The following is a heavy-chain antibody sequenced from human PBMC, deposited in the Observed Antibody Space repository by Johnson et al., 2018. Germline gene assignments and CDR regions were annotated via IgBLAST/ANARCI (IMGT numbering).Heavy chain of an antibody. Sequence: EVQLVESGGGLVQPGGSLRLSCAASGFTFSSYVMNWVRQAPGKGLEWVSYISSSSSTIYYADSVKGRFSISRDNAKKSLYLQMNSLRADDTAVYYCACLLPASVLDVWGKGTTVTVSS. V-gene: IGHV3-48*01. CDR1: GFTFSSYV. CDR2: ISSSSSTI. D-gene: IGHD1-26*01. J-gene: IGHJ6*03. CDR3: ACLLPASVLDV.